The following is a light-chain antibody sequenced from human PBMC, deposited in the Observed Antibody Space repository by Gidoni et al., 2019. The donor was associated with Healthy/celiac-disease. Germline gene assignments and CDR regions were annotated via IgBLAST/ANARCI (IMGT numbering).Light chain of an antibody. V-gene: IGLV2-14*01. J-gene: IGLJ3*02. CDR3: SSYTSSSTLDWV. CDR1: SGDVGGDNY. Sequence: QSALTQPASVSGSPGQSVTISCTGTSGDVGGDNYVCWYQQPPAKAPNLMIYEFSNGTAGVSTRFSASKSANTASLTTSALQAADEAAYYCSSYTSSSTLDWVFGGGTKLTVL. CDR2: EFS.